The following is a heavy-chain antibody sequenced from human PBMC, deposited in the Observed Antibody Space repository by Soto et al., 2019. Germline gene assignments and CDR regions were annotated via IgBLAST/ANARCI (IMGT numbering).Heavy chain of an antibody. CDR2: INSEGSSR. CDR1: GFTFSSHW. J-gene: IGHJ4*02. CDR3: AREATYSSGRGMDV. D-gene: IGHD3-22*01. Sequence: EVQLVESGGGSVQPGASLRLHCAASGFTFSSHWMHWVRQAPGKGLFWVSRINSEGSSRRYADSVNGRFTVSRDNAKNTLYLQMNSLRAEDTAVYYCAREATYSSGRGMDVWGQGTLVTVSS. V-gene: IGHV3-74*01.